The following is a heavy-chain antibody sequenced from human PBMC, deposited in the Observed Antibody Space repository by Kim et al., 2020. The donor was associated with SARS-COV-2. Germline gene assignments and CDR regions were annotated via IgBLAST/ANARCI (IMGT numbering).Heavy chain of an antibody. D-gene: IGHD3-3*01. Sequence: SVKVSCKASGGTFGNYAISWVRQAPGQGLEWIGRNIPILTITTIAKKFQGRVTITADRSTTTAYMELSSLTSEDTAVYFCARPSDAKDFWTDSSNYYSYGMDVWGQGTTVIVSS. J-gene: IGHJ6*02. V-gene: IGHV1-69*04. CDR3: ARPSDAKDFWTDSSNYYSYGMDV. CDR1: GGTFGNYA. CDR2: NIPILTIT.